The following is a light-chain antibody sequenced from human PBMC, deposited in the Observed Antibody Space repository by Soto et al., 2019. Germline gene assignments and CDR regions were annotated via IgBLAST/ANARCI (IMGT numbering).Light chain of an antibody. CDR3: QQYNNWPLT. J-gene: IGKJ5*01. Sequence: EIVMTQSPATLSVSPGERVTLSCRASQSVSSNLGWYQHKPGQAPRLLIYGTSTRATGIPARFSGSGSGTEFTLTISSLQSEDFAVYYCQQYNNWPLTFSQGTRLEI. V-gene: IGKV3-15*01. CDR2: GTS. CDR1: QSVSSN.